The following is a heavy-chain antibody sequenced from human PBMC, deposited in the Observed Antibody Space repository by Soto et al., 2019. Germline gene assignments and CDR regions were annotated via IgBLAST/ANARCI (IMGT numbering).Heavy chain of an antibody. D-gene: IGHD5-12*01. J-gene: IGHJ5*02. CDR2: ISNSGST. Sequence: SETLSLTCTVSGGSLSRIVYYWSWIRQHPAKGLEWVGYISNSGSTYYNPSLKSRVAMSIDTSKNHVSLTLTSLTAADTAVYYCATSVQMATIPDLWGQGTLVTVSS. V-gene: IGHV4-31*03. CDR1: GGSLSRIVYY. CDR3: ATSVQMATIPDL.